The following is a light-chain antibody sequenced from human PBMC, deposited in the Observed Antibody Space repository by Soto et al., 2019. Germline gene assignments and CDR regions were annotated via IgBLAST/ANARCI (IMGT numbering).Light chain of an antibody. CDR1: QSVSAN. CDR3: QQYDRWPLT. V-gene: IGKV3-15*01. CDR2: GAS. J-gene: IGKJ4*02. Sequence: EIVMAQSPATLSVSPGDRATLSCRASQSVSANVAWYQQKPGQAPRLLIYGASARAPGVPASFSGSGSGTEFTLTISSLQSEDFAVYYCQQYDRWPLTFGGGTTVEIE.